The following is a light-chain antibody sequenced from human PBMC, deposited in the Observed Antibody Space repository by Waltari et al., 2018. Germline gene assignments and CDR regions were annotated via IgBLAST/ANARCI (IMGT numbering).Light chain of an antibody. J-gene: IGKJ4*01. Sequence: DIQMTQSPSSLSASVGDRVTITCRASQSITNFLNWYQQRPGKAPKLLIYAASILQSGVPSKFSGSGSGTDFTLTISSLQPEDFATYYGQQSYNTPLTFGGGTKVEIK. CDR2: AAS. V-gene: IGKV1-39*01. CDR3: QQSYNTPLT. CDR1: QSITNF.